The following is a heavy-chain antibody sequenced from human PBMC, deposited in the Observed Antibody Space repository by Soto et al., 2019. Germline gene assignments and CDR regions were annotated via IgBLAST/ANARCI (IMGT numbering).Heavy chain of an antibody. CDR1: GYTFTSYD. J-gene: IGHJ6*02. Sequence: GASVNVSCKASGYTFTSYDINWVRQATGQGLEWMGWMNPNSGNTGYAQKFQGRVTMTRNTSISTAYMELSSLRSEDTAVYYCARGVSRMRAARRGSKAYGMDVWGQGTTDTVSS. CDR2: MNPNSGNT. V-gene: IGHV1-8*01. CDR3: ARGVSRMRAARRGSKAYGMDV. D-gene: IGHD6-6*01.